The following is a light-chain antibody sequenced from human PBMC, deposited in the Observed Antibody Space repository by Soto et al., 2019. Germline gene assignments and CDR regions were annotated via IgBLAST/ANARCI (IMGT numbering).Light chain of an antibody. J-gene: IGKJ2*01. V-gene: IGKV3-15*01. CDR3: QQYNNWPPRT. Sequence: EIVMTQSPVTLSVSPGERATLSCRASQSISNHLAWYQQKPGQPPRLLIYGASTRATGIPARFSGSGSGTEFTLTISSLQSEDCAVYYWQQYNNWPPRTFGQGTKLEIK. CDR1: QSISNH. CDR2: GAS.